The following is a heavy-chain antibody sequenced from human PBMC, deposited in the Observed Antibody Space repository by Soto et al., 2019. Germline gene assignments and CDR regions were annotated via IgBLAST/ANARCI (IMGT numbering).Heavy chain of an antibody. D-gene: IGHD3-10*01. CDR1: GFPFTYYV. V-gene: IGHV3-23*01. CDR2: ISGSGGNT. Sequence: EVQLLESGGGLLQPGGSLRLSCAASGFPFTYYVMTWVRQAPGKGLEWVSSISGSGGNTYYADSVKGRLTISRDNSKNTLYLQMNGLTAEDTAVYYCANPYNSGRRYGMDVWGQGTTVTVSS. J-gene: IGHJ6*02. CDR3: ANPYNSGRRYGMDV.